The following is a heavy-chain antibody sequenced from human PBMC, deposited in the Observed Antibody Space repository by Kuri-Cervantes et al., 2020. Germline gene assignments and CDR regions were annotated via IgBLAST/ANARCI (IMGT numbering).Heavy chain of an antibody. V-gene: IGHV2-26*01. CDR2: IFSNDEK. J-gene: IGHJ5*02. Sequence: SGPTLVKPTQTLTLTCTFSGFSLSTSGMGVSWIRQPPGKALEWLAHIFSNDEKSYSTSLKSRLTISKDTSKSQVVLTMTNMDPVDTATYYCARIQVGATTRRGWFDPWGQGTLVTVSS. CDR1: GFSLSTSGMG. CDR3: ARIQVGATTRRGWFDP. D-gene: IGHD1-26*01.